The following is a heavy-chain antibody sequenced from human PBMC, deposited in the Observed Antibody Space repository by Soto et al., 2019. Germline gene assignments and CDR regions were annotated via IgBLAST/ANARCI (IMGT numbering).Heavy chain of an antibody. V-gene: IGHV4-34*01. CDR1: GGSFSGYY. CDR2: INHSGST. D-gene: IGHD2-15*01. CDR3: AKVVVVAATPSYYYYMDV. J-gene: IGHJ6*03. Sequence: SETLSLTCAVYGGSFSGYYWSWIRQPPGKGLEWIGEINHSGSTNYNPSLKSRVTISVDTSKNQFSLKLSSVTAADTAVYYCAKVVVVAATPSYYYYMDVWGKGTTVTVSS.